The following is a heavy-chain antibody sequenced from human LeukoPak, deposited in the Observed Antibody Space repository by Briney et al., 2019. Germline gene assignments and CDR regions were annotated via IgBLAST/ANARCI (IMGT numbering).Heavy chain of an antibody. J-gene: IGHJ6*03. CDR2: MSAYNGNT. CDR1: GYTFTSYS. V-gene: IGHV1-18*01. Sequence: ASVKVSCXASGYTFTSYSISWVRQAPGQGLVWMGWMSAYNGNTNYAQKLQGRVTMTTDTSTSTAYMELRSLRSDDTAVYYCASSYSSSPRTYYYYMDVWGKGTTVTVSS. CDR3: ASSYSSSPRTYYYYMDV. D-gene: IGHD6-13*01.